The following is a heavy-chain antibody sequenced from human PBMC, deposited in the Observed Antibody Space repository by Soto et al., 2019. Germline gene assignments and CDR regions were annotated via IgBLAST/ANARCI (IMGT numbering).Heavy chain of an antibody. J-gene: IGHJ3*02. Sequence: QVRLHESGPGLVKPSETLSLTCTVSTDSFNDYYWSWIRQPPGKGLEWIGSIYHTGNTNYNPSLARRVSISVDTSTIQFSLSLSSVTAADTAVYYCARDVGIHDAFDIWGQGTLVTVSS. D-gene: IGHD5-18*01. CDR1: TDSFNDYY. CDR2: IYHTGNT. V-gene: IGHV4-59*13. CDR3: ARDVGIHDAFDI.